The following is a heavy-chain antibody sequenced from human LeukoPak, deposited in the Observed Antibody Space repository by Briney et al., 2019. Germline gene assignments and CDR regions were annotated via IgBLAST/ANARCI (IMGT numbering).Heavy chain of an antibody. CDR3: SRAQSGSGLGY. CDR1: GFSFADEA. CDR2: IRRKASGGAI. D-gene: IGHD6-25*01. Sequence: PGRSLRLSCTTSGFSFADEALSWFRQAPGKGLEWVGFIRRKASGGAIEYAASVKGRFTISRDDSNGIAYLQMNSLRAEDTAVYYCSRAQSGSGLGYWGQGTLDTVSS. J-gene: IGHJ4*02. V-gene: IGHV3-49*03.